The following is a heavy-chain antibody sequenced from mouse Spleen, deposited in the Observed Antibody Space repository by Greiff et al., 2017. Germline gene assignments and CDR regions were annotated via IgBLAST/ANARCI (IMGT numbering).Heavy chain of an antibody. D-gene: IGHD2-3*01. CDR2: IYYSGTI. V-gene: IGHV3-5*02. J-gene: IGHJ4*01. Sequence: EVKLQESGPGLVKPSQTVSLTCTVTGISITTGNYRWSWIRQFPGNKLEWIGYIYYSGTITYNPSLTSRTTITRDTSKNQFFLEMNSLTAEDTATYYCARERGHYSYDGYYGYAMDYWGQGTSVTVSS. CDR3: ARERGHYSYDGYYGYAMDY. CDR1: GISITTGNYR.